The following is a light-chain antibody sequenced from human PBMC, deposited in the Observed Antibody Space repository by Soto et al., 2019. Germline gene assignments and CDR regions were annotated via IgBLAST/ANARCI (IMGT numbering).Light chain of an antibody. Sequence: DIQMPQSPSSLSASVGDRVTITCRASQTITNYLSWYHQKLGKAPKLLIYAASSLQSGVPSRFTGSGSGTHFTLTITSLQPEDFATYFCQQSYTTPRTFGQGTKLEIK. V-gene: IGKV1-39*01. CDR3: QQSYTTPRT. CDR1: QTITNY. CDR2: AAS. J-gene: IGKJ2*02.